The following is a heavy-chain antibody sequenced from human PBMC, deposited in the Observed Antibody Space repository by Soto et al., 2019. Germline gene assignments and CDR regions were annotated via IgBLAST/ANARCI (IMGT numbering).Heavy chain of an antibody. D-gene: IGHD3-10*01. CDR3: ARVVVLLWFGDLFFPNYVDV. V-gene: IGHV3-7*01. CDR2: IKQDGREQ. Sequence: GGSLRLSCAASGFTFNNYWMTWVRQAPGKGLECVASIKQDGREQYYVDSVRGRFTISRDNAKNSLYLHMDSLRAEDTAVYYCARVVVLLWFGDLFFPNYVDVWGKGTTVTVSS. J-gene: IGHJ6*03. CDR1: GFTFNNYW.